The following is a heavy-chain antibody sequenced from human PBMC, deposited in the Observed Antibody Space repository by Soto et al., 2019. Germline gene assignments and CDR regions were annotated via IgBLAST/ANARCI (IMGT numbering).Heavy chain of an antibody. V-gene: IGHV1-8*01. J-gene: IGHJ4*02. CDR3: ARGRGWRDY. D-gene: IGHD6-19*01. Sequence: ASVKVSFKASGYRFTSYDINWVRQATGQGLEWMGWMDPKTGNTDYGQKFQGRVTMTRNTSISTAYMELSSLTSEDTAVYYCARGRGWRDYWGKGNLVTVSS. CDR1: GYRFTSYD. CDR2: MDPKTGNT.